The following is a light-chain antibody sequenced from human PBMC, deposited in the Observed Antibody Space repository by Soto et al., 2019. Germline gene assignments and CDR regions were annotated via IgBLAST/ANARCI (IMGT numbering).Light chain of an antibody. J-gene: IGLJ1*01. CDR2: YDS. CDR3: LVWDSSSDLPV. CDR1: NMGSKS. V-gene: IGLV3-21*04. Sequence: SYELTQPPSVSVAPGKTARITCGGNNMGSKSVHWYQQKLGQAPVLVIYYDSDRPSGIAERLSGSNPGNTATLTITRVEARDEADYYCLVWDSSSDLPVFGTGTKVTVL.